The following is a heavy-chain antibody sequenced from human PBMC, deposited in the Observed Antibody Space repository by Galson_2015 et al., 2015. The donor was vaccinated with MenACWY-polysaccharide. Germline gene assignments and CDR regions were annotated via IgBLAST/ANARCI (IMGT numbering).Heavy chain of an antibody. V-gene: IGHV1-3*01. D-gene: IGHD1-1*01. CDR3: ARGTAGTCGMDV. J-gene: IGHJ6*02. CDR2: IDVGNGYT. CDR1: GYTFTNYG. Sequence: SVKVSCRASGYTFTNYGLHWVRQVPGQRLECMGWIDVGNGYTKFSQNFQGRVTITRDTSASTAYMELSSLRSEDTAVYYCARGTAGTCGMDVWGQGTTVTVSS.